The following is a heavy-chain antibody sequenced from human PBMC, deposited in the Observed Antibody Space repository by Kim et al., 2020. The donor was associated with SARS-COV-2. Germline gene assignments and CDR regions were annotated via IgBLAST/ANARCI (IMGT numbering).Heavy chain of an antibody. V-gene: IGHV4-39*01. CDR3: AKQGALGP. J-gene: IGHJ5*02. CDR1: GGSIRTKNTY. Sequence: SETLSLTCSVSGGSIRTKNTYWAWIRQSPGKGLEWIGSMYYTGNTYYNPSLKSRVTISADTSKNQFSLNLKSVTATDTAMYSCAKQGALGPWGQGILVTVSS. CDR2: MYYTGNT. D-gene: IGHD3-16*01.